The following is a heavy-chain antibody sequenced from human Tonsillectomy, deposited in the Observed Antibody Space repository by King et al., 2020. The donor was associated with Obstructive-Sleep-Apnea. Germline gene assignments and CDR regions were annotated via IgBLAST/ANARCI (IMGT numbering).Heavy chain of an antibody. V-gene: IGHV3-23*04. D-gene: IGHD3-22*01. J-gene: IGHJ3*02. Sequence: VQLVESGGGLVQPGGSLRLSCAASGFTFSSYAMSWVRQAPGKGLEWVSAISGSGGSTYYADSVKGRFTISRDNSKNTLYLQMNSLRAEDTAVYYCAKLEYYYDSSGPGDAFDIWGQGTMVTVSS. CDR2: ISGSGGST. CDR3: AKLEYYYDSSGPGDAFDI. CDR1: GFTFSSYA.